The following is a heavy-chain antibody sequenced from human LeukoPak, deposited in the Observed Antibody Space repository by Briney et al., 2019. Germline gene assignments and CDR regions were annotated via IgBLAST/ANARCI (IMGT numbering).Heavy chain of an antibody. D-gene: IGHD6-19*01. J-gene: IGHJ4*02. V-gene: IGHV3-48*04. CDR1: GFTFSSHG. CDR3: VREGASGWTFDY. Sequence: GGSLRLSCAASGFTFSSHGMHWVRLAPGKGLEWVSYIRTSGSTIYYADSVKGRFTISRDDAKNSLYLQMNSLGADDTAVYYCVREGASGWTFDYWGQGALVTVSS. CDR2: IRTSGSTI.